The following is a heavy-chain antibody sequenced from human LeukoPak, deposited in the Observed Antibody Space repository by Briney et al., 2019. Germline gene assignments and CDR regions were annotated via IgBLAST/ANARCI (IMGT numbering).Heavy chain of an antibody. J-gene: IGHJ4*02. CDR3: ARSQERSYPDY. CDR1: GGSFSGYY. Sequence: PSETLSLTCTVYGGSFSGYYWSWIRQPPGKGLEWIGEIYHSGSTNYNPSLKSRVTISVDKSKNQFSLKLSSVTAADTAVYHCARSQERSYPDYWGQGTLVTVSS. D-gene: IGHD1-26*01. V-gene: IGHV4-34*01. CDR2: IYHSGST.